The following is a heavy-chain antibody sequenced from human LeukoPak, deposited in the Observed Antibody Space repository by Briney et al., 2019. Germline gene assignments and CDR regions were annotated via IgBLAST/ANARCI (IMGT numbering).Heavy chain of an antibody. Sequence: ASVKVSCKASGYTFTDYHMHWVRQAPGQGLEWMGWINPNSGGTNCAQKFQGRVTMTRDTSISTVYMELSRLRSDDTAVYYCARVAQQLASWLDPWGQGTLVTVSS. J-gene: IGHJ5*02. CDR3: ARVAQQLASWLDP. D-gene: IGHD6-13*01. CDR2: INPNSGGT. V-gene: IGHV1-2*02. CDR1: GYTFTDYH.